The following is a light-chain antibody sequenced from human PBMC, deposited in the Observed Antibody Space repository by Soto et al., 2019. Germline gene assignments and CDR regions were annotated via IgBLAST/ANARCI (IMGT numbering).Light chain of an antibody. Sequence: IVLTQSPGTLSLSPGERATLSCRASQSVRSSHLAWSQQKPGQAPRLLIYSASNRATGIPDRFSGSGSGTDFTLTISRLEPEDSAVYYCQQSSSSPWTFGQGTKVEIK. CDR1: QSVRSSH. CDR3: QQSSSSPWT. V-gene: IGKV3-20*01. J-gene: IGKJ1*01. CDR2: SAS.